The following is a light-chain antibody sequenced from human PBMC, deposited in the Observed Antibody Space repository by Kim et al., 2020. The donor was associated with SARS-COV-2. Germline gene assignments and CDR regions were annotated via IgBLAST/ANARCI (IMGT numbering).Light chain of an antibody. CDR2: DAS. J-gene: IGKJ4*01. CDR1: QGFTRW. CDR3: QQANTFPWT. V-gene: IGKV1-12*02. Sequence: DIQMTQSPSSVSAAVGDRVTITCRASQGFTRWLAWYQKKPGKAPNLLIYDASTLQSGVPSRFSGSGSGTYFTLTISSLQPEDSATYYCQQANTFPWTFGGGTKVDIK.